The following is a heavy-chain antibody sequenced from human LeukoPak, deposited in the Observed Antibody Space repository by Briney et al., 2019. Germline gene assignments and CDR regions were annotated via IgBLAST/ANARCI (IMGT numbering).Heavy chain of an antibody. CDR1: GYTFTSYA. J-gene: IGHJ4*02. CDR3: ARAPPQSAAARY. Sequence: ASVKVSCKASGYTFTSYAMHWVRQAPGQRLEWMGWINAGNGNTKYSQKFQGRVTITRDTSASTAYMELSSLRSEDTAVYYRARAPPQSAAARYWGQGTLVTVSS. V-gene: IGHV1-3*01. D-gene: IGHD6-13*01. CDR2: INAGNGNT.